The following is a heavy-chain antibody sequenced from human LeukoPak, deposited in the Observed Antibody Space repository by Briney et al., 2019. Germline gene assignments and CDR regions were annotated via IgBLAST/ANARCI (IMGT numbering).Heavy chain of an antibody. D-gene: IGHD3-3*01. V-gene: IGHV4-38-2*02. CDR2: IYHSGST. J-gene: IGHJ5*02. CDR1: GYSISSGYY. CDR3: ARDPIGMRIFGVVIEAGFDP. Sequence: SETLSLTCTVSGYSISSGYYWGWIRQPPGKGLEWIGSIYHSGSTYYNPSLKSRATISVDTSKNQFSLKLSSVTAADTAVYYCARDPIGMRIFGVVIEAGFDPWGQGTLVTVSS.